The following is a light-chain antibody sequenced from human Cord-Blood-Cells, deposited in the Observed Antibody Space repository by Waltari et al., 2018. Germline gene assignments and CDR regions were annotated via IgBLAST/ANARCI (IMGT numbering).Light chain of an antibody. Sequence: EIVLTQSPATLSLSPGERATLSCRASQSVSSYLAWYQQKPGQAPRHLIYDASNRATGIPDRVSGSGTGTDFTLSISGVESEDFAVYYYQQRSNWPPTFGQGTKVEIK. J-gene: IGKJ1*01. CDR3: QQRSNWPPT. V-gene: IGKV3-11*01. CDR2: DAS. CDR1: QSVSSY.